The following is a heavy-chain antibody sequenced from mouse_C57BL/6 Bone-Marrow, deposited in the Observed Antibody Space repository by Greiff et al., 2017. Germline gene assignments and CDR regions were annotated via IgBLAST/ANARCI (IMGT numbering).Heavy chain of an antibody. J-gene: IGHJ1*03. CDR2: ISGGGGNT. CDR1: GFTFSSLT. Sequence: EVKLMESGGGLVKPGWFLKLSCAASGFTFSSLTMSWVRQTPQKRLQWGAAISGGGGNTFHPDSVKGRFTIFRDNDKNILYLQMSSLRSEDTALYYCSRQVTTVLATKYFDVWGTGTTVTVSS. D-gene: IGHD1-1*01. V-gene: IGHV5-9*01. CDR3: SRQVTTVLATKYFDV.